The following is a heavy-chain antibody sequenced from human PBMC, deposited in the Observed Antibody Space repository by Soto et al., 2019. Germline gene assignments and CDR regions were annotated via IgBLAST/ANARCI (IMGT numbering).Heavy chain of an antibody. V-gene: IGHV3-23*01. CDR1: GFTFSSYA. D-gene: IGHD6-19*01. CDR3: AKDPGASSDWHGGLY. CDR2: ISGSGGST. J-gene: IGHJ4*02. Sequence: EVQLLESGGGLVQPGGSLRLSCAASGFTFSSYAMSWVRQAPGKGLEWVSAISGSGGSTYYAVSVKGRFIISIDNSKNPLFLQMNSLRAEDTAVYYCAKDPGASSDWHGGLYWGQGTLVTVSS.